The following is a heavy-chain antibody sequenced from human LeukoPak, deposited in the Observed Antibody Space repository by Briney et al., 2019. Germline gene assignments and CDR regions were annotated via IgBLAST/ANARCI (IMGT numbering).Heavy chain of an antibody. CDR1: GFTFSSYS. V-gene: IGHV3-21*01. J-gene: IGHJ6*03. CDR3: AREGPITMIVVGRYMDV. Sequence: NPGGSLRLSCAASGFTFSSYSMNWVRQAPGKGLEWVSSISSSSSYIYYADSVKGRFTISRDNAKNSLYLQMNSLRAEDTAVYYCAREGPITMIVVGRYMDVWGKGTTVTVSS. CDR2: ISSSSSYI. D-gene: IGHD3-22*01.